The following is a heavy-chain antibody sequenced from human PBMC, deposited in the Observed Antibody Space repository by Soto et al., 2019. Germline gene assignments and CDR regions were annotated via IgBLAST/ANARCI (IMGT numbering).Heavy chain of an antibody. CDR3: TKDRVPDGIYSFDY. V-gene: IGHV3-23*03. D-gene: IGHD2-15*01. CDR2: IDLSGTTT. J-gene: IGHJ4*02. CDR1: GFSFSAYS. Sequence: GGSLRLSCAAPGFSFSAYSMNWVRQTPGRGLEWVSFIDLSGTTTYYRDSVKGRFTIFKDKSRNTVYLQMRSLTVEDAAIYYCTKDRVPDGIYSFDYWGQGALVTVSS.